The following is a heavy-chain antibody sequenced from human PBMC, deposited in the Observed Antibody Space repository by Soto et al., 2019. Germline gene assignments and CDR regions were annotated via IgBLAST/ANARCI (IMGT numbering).Heavy chain of an antibody. J-gene: IGHJ6*02. V-gene: IGHV1-18*01. CDR2: ISAYNGNT. CDR3: ARDIVVVPAGYYYGMDV. D-gene: IGHD2-2*01. CDR1: GYTFTSYG. Sequence: QVQLVQSGAEVKKPGASVKVSCKASGYTFTSYGISWVRQAPGQGLEWMGWISAYNGNTNYAQKLQGRVTMTTDTSTSTAYRELRSLRSDDTAVYYCARDIVVVPAGYYYGMDVWGQGTAVTVSS.